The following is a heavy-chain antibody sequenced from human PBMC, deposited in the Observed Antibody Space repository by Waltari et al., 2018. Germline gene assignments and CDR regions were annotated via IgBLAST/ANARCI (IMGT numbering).Heavy chain of an antibody. CDR3: AKADGYYDSSGYYL. J-gene: IGHJ5*02. CDR2: ISGSGGST. Sequence: EVQLLESGGGLVQPGGSLRLSCAASGFTFSSYAMTWVRQAPGKGLEWVSAISGSGGSTYYADSVKGRFTISRDNSENTLYLQMNSLRAEDTAVYYCAKADGYYDSSGYYLWGQGTLVTVSS. V-gene: IGHV3-23*01. CDR1: GFTFSSYA. D-gene: IGHD3-22*01.